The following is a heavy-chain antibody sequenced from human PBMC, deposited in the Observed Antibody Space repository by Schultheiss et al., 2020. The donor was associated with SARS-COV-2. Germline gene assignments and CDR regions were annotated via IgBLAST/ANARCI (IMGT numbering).Heavy chain of an antibody. V-gene: IGHV5-51*01. CDR1: GYSFTTYW. J-gene: IGHJ4*02. D-gene: IGHD5-24*01. Sequence: GESLKISCKGSGYSFTTYWIGWVRQMPGKGLEWMGIIYPDDSETRYSPSFQGQVTISADRSVSTAYLQWSSLKASDTAMYYCARRGWLQLSAPFDYWGQGTLVTVSS. CDR3: ARRGWLQLSAPFDY. CDR2: IYPDDSET.